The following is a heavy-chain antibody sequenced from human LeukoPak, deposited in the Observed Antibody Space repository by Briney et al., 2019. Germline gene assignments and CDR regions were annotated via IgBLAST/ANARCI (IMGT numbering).Heavy chain of an antibody. V-gene: IGHV4-4*02. Sequence: SETLSLTCAVSGGSISGTNWWGWVRQPPGKGLEWSGEIHHSVITNYNPSLKSRVTISVDKSKNQFSLKLSSVTAADTAVYYCSISSGYPPLKFDYWGQGTLVTVSS. CDR1: GGSISGTNW. D-gene: IGHD5-12*01. J-gene: IGHJ4*02. CDR2: IHHSVIT. CDR3: SISSGYPPLKFDY.